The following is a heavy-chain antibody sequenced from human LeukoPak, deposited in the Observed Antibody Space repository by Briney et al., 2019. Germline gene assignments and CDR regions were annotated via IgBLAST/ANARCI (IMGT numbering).Heavy chain of an antibody. V-gene: IGHV4-39*07. CDR3: ARVAYDGPVAAGSLDY. Sequence: PSETLSLTCTVTGDSVSSNNYYWGWIRQSPGKGLDWIGSIHYTGTTYYNPSLKSRATISVDTSKNQFSLNLNPVTAADTAVYYCARVAYDGPVAAGSLDYWGQGTLVTVSS. CDR1: GDSVSSNNYY. D-gene: IGHD6-13*01. J-gene: IGHJ4*02. CDR2: IHYTGTT.